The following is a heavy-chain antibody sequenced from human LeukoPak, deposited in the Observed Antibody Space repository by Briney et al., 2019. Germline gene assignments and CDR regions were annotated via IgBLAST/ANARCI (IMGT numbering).Heavy chain of an antibody. CDR3: AKDRGWRITGTPYYFDY. V-gene: IGHV3-48*04. J-gene: IGHJ4*02. D-gene: IGHD1-7*01. Sequence: GGSLRLSCAASGFTFSSYSMNWVRRAPGKGLEWISYIRSSGSTMYYADSVKGRFTISRDNAKNSLYLQMNSLRAEDTAVYYCAKDRGWRITGTPYYFDYWGLGTLVTVSS. CDR1: GFTFSSYS. CDR2: IRSSGSTM.